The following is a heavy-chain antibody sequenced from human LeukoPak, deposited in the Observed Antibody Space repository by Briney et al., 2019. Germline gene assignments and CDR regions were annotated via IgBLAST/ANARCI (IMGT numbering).Heavy chain of an antibody. J-gene: IGHJ4*02. CDR3: AKDVVVVAADYYFDY. CDR1: GFSFSSYS. Sequence: PGGSLRLSCAASGFSFSSYSIHWVRQAPGKGLEWVAVISYDGSNKYYADSVKGRFTISRDNSKNTLYLQMNSLRAEDTAVYYCAKDVVVVAADYYFDYWGQGTLVTVSS. V-gene: IGHV3-30*04. D-gene: IGHD2-15*01. CDR2: ISYDGSNK.